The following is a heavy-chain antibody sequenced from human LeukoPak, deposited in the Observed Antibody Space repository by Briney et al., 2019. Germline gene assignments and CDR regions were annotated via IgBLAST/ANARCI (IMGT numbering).Heavy chain of an antibody. CDR1: GGSVTYTNYY. D-gene: IGHD1-26*01. Sequence: SETLSLTCTVSGGSVTYTNYYWGWIRQPPGKGLEWIVEINHSGSTNYNPSLKSRVTISVDTSKNQFSLKLSSVTAADTAVYYCARGRRTVGALPFLDYWGQGTLVTVSS. J-gene: IGHJ4*02. V-gene: IGHV4-39*07. CDR2: INHSGST. CDR3: ARGRRTVGALPFLDY.